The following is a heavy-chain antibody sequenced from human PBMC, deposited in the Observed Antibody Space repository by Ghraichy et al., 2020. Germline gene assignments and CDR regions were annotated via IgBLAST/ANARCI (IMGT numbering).Heavy chain of an antibody. D-gene: IGHD6-19*01. CDR1: GFTFSSYW. V-gene: IGHV3-7*01. J-gene: IGHJ4*02. CDR2: IKQDGSEK. CDR3: AREGEYSSGWYDY. Sequence: GGSLRLSCAASGFTFSSYWMSWVRQAPGKGLEWVAKIKQDGSEKYYVDSVKGRFTISRDNAKNSLYLQMNSLGVEDTAVYYCAREGEYSSGWYDYWGQGTLVTVSS.